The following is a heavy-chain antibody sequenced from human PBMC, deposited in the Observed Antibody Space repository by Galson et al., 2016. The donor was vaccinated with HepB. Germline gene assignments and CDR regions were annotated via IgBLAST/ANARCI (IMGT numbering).Heavy chain of an antibody. V-gene: IGHV3-48*02. CDR3: ARESISIFGEMIHNWFDP. CDR2: ISSSSSTI. Sequence: SLRLSCAGTGFTFSSYNMNWVRQAPGKGLDWISYISSSSSTIYYADSVKGRFTISRDNAKNSLYLQMNSLRDEDTAVYYCARESISIFGEMIHNWFDPWGRGTRVAVSS. D-gene: IGHD3-3*01. J-gene: IGHJ5*02. CDR1: GFTFSSYN.